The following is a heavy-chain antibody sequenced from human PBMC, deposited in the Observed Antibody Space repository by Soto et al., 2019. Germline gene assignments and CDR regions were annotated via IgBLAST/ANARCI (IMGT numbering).Heavy chain of an antibody. CDR2: ISGSGGST. Sequence: GGSLRLSCAASGFTFSSYAMSWVRQAPGKGLEWVSAISGSGGSTYYADSVKGRFTISRDNSKNTLYLQMNSLRAEDTAVYYCAKVGPGRWYDSNYYFDYWGQGTLVTVSS. D-gene: IGHD6-13*01. CDR3: AKVGPGRWYDSNYYFDY. V-gene: IGHV3-23*01. J-gene: IGHJ4*02. CDR1: GFTFSSYA.